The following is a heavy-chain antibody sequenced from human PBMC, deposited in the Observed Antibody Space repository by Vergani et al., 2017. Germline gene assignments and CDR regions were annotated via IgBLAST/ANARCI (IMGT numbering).Heavy chain of an antibody. CDR2: IYYSGST. CDR1: GASIRSRNYY. Sequence: QLQLQESGPGLVKPSATLSLTCSVSGASIRSRNYYLGWIRQPPGKGLEWIASIYYSGSTYYNPSLKSRVTISVDTSKNQFSLKLSSVTAADTAVYFGARHSTVEWLVKLGWIDPWGQGILVTVSS. CDR3: ARHSTVEWLVKLGWIDP. J-gene: IGHJ5*02. D-gene: IGHD6-19*01. V-gene: IGHV4-39*01.